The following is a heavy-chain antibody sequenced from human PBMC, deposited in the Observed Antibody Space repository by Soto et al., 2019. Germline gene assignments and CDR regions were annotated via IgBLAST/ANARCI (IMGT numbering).Heavy chain of an antibody. CDR3: ARMATSGTLNWFDP. CDR2: MNPNSGNT. Sequence: ASVKVSCKASGYTFGNNDISWVRQATGQGLEWMGWMNPNSGNTGYAQKFQGRVSMTRNTSITTAYLELSSLRSDDTAIYYCARMATSGTLNWFDPWGQGTLVTAPQ. V-gene: IGHV1-8*01. CDR1: GYTFGNND. J-gene: IGHJ5*02.